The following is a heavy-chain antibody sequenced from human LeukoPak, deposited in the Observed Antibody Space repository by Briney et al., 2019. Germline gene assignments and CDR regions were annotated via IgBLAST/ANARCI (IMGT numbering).Heavy chain of an antibody. V-gene: IGHV1-2*02. J-gene: IGHJ4*02. CDR2: INPNRFGT. CDR3: ARGTGEGYTYGRYYFDY. D-gene: IGHD5-18*01. CDR1: GYTFTGYY. Sequence: ASVKVSCKASGYTFTGYYMHWVRQAPGQRLEWMGWINPNRFGTDYVQNFVGRVTMTRDTTISTAYVQLSRLRCDDRAVYYGARGTGEGYTYGRYYFDYWGQGTLVTVSS.